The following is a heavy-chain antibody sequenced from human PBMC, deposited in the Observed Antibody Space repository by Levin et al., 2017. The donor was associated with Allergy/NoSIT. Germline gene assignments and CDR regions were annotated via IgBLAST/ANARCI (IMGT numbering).Heavy chain of an antibody. Sequence: GSLRLSCTVSSGSINDYYWSWIRQPPGKGLEWIGYVYYTGTTTYNPSLESRITISLDKSRNQFSLKMTSVTAADTGVYYCAKFEGYGSGWSVTGLDPWGQGTLVTVSS. CDR1: SGSINDYY. D-gene: IGHD6-19*01. J-gene: IGHJ5*02. V-gene: IGHV4-59*01. CDR2: VYYTGTT. CDR3: AKFEGYGSGWSVTGLDP.